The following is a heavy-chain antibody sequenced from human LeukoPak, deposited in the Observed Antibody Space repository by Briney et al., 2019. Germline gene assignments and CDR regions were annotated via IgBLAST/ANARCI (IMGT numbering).Heavy chain of an antibody. D-gene: IGHD3-10*01. CDR1: GYSFTRYW. CDR2: IYPGDSDT. CDR3: ARTRYYGSSYNYMDV. V-gene: IGHV5-51*01. J-gene: IGHJ6*03. Sequence: GGSLRLSCKGSGYSFTRYWIGWVRQMPGKGLEWMGIIYPGDSDTRYSPSFQGQVTISADKSISTAYLQWSSLKASDTAMYYCARTRYYGSSYNYMDVWGKGTTVTVSS.